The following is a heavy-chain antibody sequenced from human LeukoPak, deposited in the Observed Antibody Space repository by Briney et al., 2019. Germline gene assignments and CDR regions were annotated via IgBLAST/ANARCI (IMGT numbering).Heavy chain of an antibody. V-gene: IGHV3-66*01. CDR3: AREDHYYGSGSYYATHAFDI. D-gene: IGHD3-10*01. Sequence: GGSLRLSCAAPGFTVSSNYMSWVRQAPGKGLEWVSVIYSGGSTYYADSVKGRFTISRDNSKNTLYLQMNSLRAEDTAVYYCAREDHYYGSGSYYATHAFDIWGQGTMVTVSS. CDR1: GFTVSSNY. CDR2: IYSGGST. J-gene: IGHJ3*02.